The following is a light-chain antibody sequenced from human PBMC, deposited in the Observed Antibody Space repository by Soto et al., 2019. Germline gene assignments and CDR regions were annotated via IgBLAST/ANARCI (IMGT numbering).Light chain of an antibody. CDR1: SSDVGHYNR. V-gene: IGLV2-18*02. Sequence: QSVLTQPPSVSGSPGQSVTISCTGTSSDVGHYNRVSWYQQPPGTAPKVIIYEVNNRPSGVPDRFSGSKSGNTASLTISGLPAEDDADYYCSSYTSGSTLVFGGGTKLTVL. J-gene: IGLJ2*01. CDR2: EVN. CDR3: SSYTSGSTLV.